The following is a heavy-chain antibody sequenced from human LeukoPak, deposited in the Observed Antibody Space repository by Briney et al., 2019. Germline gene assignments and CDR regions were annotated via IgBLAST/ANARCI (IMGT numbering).Heavy chain of an antibody. J-gene: IGHJ6*02. D-gene: IGHD3-10*01. CDR2: IYYSGST. CDR1: GGSVSSGSYY. CDR3: ARDRYYGSGSIGYYYGMDV. V-gene: IGHV4-61*01. Sequence: SETLSLTCTVSGGSVSSGSYYWSWIRQPPGKGLEWTGYIYYSGSTNYNPSLKSRVTISVDTSKNQFSLKLSSVTAADTAVYYCARDRYYGSGSIGYYYGMDVWGQGTTVTVSS.